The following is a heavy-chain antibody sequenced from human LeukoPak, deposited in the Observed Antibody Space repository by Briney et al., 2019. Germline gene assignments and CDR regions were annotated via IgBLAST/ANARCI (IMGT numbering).Heavy chain of an antibody. CDR3: ARDPTADDY. J-gene: IGHJ4*02. Sequence: PGGSLRLSCAASGFTFSSYAMSWVRQAPGKGLEWVSVIGGSGGSTFHADSVKGRFTISRDNAKNSLFLQMNSLRAEDTAIYYCARDPTADDYWGQGTLVTVSS. V-gene: IGHV3-23*01. D-gene: IGHD2-2*01. CDR2: IGGSGGST. CDR1: GFTFSSYA.